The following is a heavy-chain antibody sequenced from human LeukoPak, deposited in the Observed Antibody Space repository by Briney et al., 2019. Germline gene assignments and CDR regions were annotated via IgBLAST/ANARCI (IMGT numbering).Heavy chain of an antibody. J-gene: IGHJ4*02. CDR2: INHSGST. Sequence: LETLSLTCAVYGGSFSGYYWSWIRQPPGKGLEWIGEINHSGSTDYNPSLKSRVTISVDTSKNQFSLKLSSVTAADTAVYYCARGRASDYWGQGTLATVSS. CDR3: ARGRASDY. CDR1: GGSFSGYY. V-gene: IGHV4-34*01.